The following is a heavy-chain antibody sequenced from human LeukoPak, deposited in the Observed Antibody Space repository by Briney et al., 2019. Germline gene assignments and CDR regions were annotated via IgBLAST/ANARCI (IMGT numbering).Heavy chain of an antibody. V-gene: IGHV4-34*01. Sequence: SETLSLTCAVYGGSFSGYYWSWIRQPPGKGLEWIGEINHSGSTNYNPSLKSRVTISVDTSKNQFSLKLSSVTAADTAVHYCARGFRGYFQHWGQGTLVTVSS. CDR2: INHSGST. D-gene: IGHD3-16*01. CDR3: ARGFRGYFQH. J-gene: IGHJ1*01. CDR1: GGSFSGYY.